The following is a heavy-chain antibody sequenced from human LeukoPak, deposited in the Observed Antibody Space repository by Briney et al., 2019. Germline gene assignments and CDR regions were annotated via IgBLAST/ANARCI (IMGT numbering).Heavy chain of an antibody. J-gene: IGHJ2*01. Sequence: WGSLRLSCAASGFTFSTYSMNWVRQAPGKGLEWVSSVSSGSSYIYYADSLRGRFTISRDNAKNSLYLQMTSLRAEDTAVYYCAGSDTTGYTPRESDYWYFDLWGRGTLVTVSS. CDR3: AGSDTTGYTPRESDYWYFDL. CDR2: VSSGSSYI. D-gene: IGHD1-1*01. CDR1: GFTFSTYS. V-gene: IGHV3-21*01.